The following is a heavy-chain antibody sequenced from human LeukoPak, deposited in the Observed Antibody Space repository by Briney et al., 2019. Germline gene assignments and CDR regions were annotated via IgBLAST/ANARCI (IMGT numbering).Heavy chain of an antibody. CDR2: IYYSGST. J-gene: IGHJ6*03. V-gene: IGHV4-39*01. CDR3: ARLHWDSGYYYYYMDV. D-gene: IGHD3-10*01. CDR1: GESISSTTYY. Sequence: LETLSLTCTVSGESISSTTYYWGWIRQPPGKGLEWIGRIYYSGSTYYNPSLKSRVTISVDTSTNQFSLKLSSVTATDTAVYYCARLHWDSGYYYYYMDVWGKGTTVTVSS.